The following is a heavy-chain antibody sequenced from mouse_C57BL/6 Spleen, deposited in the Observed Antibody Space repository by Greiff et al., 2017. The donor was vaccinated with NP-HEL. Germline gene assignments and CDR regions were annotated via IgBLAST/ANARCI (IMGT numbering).Heavy chain of an antibody. Sequence: EVKLMESGGGLVQPGGSLSLSCAASGFTFTDYYMSWVRQPPGKALEWLGFIRNKANGYTTEYSASVKGRFTISRDNSQSILYLQMNALRAEDSATYYYARYWYSYAMDYWGQGPSVTVSS. CDR1: GFTFTDYY. CDR3: ARYWYSYAMDY. D-gene: IGHD2-12*01. V-gene: IGHV7-3*01. CDR2: IRNKANGYTT. J-gene: IGHJ4*01.